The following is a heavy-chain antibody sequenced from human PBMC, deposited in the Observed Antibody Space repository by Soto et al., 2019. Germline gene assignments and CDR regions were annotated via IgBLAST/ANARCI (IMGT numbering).Heavy chain of an antibody. CDR2: ILVAGSQ. D-gene: IGHD2-8*02. J-gene: IGHJ3*02. V-gene: IGHV3-23*01. CDR1: GFICSSYD. CDR3: AKATATGGGAFEI. Sequence: GGSLRLSCAVSGFICSSYDMSWVRQAPGKGLAWVSTILVAGSQHYEDSVQGRFTISRDTSKNTVFLYMNSLTAGDTAVYYCAKATATGGGAFEIYGQGTMVTVSS.